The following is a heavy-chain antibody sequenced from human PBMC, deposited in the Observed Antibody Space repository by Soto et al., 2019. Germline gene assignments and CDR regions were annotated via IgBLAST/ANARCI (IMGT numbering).Heavy chain of an antibody. J-gene: IGHJ6*02. Sequence: GGSLRLSCAASGFTFSGSAMHWVRQASGKGLEWVGRIRSKANSYATAYAASVKGRFTISRDDSKNTAYLQMNSLKTEDTAVYYCTTLDLYDFWSGPIHRMDVWGQGTTVTVSS. V-gene: IGHV3-73*01. D-gene: IGHD3-3*01. CDR2: IRSKANSYAT. CDR3: TTLDLYDFWSGPIHRMDV. CDR1: GFTFSGSA.